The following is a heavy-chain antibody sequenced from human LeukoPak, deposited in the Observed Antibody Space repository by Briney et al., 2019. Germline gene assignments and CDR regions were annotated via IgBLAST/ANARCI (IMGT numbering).Heavy chain of an antibody. CDR3: AKDSAYWYFDL. V-gene: IGHV3-30*18. Sequence: GGSLRLSCAASGFTFSTSGMHWVRQAPGKGLEWVAVISFDGSDKYYADSVKGRFTISRDDSKNTLCLQMNSLRAEDTAVYYCAKDSAYWYFDLWGRGTLVTVSS. D-gene: IGHD3-10*01. CDR1: GFTFSTSG. J-gene: IGHJ2*01. CDR2: ISFDGSDK.